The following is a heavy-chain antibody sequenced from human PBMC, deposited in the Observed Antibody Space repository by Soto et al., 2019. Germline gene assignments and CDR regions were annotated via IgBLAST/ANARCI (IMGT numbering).Heavy chain of an antibody. D-gene: IGHD6-19*01. CDR2: ISGSGGST. J-gene: IGHJ4*02. V-gene: IGHV3-23*01. CDR3: AKDQLIAVTGTYFDY. Sequence: EVQLLESGGGLVQPGGSLRLSCAASGFTFSSYAMSWVRQAPGKGLEWVSAISGSGGSTYYADSVKGRFTISRDNSKNPLYLQMNSLRTEDTAVYYCAKDQLIAVTGTYFDYWGQGTLVTVSS. CDR1: GFTFSSYA.